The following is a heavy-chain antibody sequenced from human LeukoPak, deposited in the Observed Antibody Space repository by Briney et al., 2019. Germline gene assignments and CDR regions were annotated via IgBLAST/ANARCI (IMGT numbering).Heavy chain of an antibody. V-gene: IGHV3-30*18. CDR1: GFTFSSYE. J-gene: IGHJ4*02. CDR2: ISFDGSNK. Sequence: GGSLRLSCAASGFTFSSYEMNWVRQAPGKGLEWVADISFDGSNKYYADSVKGRFTISRDNSKHTLYLQMNSLRAEDTAVYYCAKGPSAAAGQPIYALARFDYWGQGTLVTVSS. D-gene: IGHD6-13*01. CDR3: AKGPSAAAGQPIYALARFDY.